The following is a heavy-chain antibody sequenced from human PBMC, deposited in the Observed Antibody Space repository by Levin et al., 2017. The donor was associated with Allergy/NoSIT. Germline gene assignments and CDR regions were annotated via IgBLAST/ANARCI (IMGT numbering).Heavy chain of an antibody. D-gene: IGHD1-26*01. CDR2: ISGTDGTT. V-gene: IGHV3-23*01. CDR1: GFTFNNYA. CDR3: AKKLNRIVGAQFDY. Sequence: PGESLKISCAASGFTFNNYAMSWVRQAPGKGLEWVSYISGTDGTTYYADSVKGRFTISRDNSKNTLYLQMNSLRAEDTAVYYCAKKLNRIVGAQFDYWGQGTLVTVSS. J-gene: IGHJ4*02.